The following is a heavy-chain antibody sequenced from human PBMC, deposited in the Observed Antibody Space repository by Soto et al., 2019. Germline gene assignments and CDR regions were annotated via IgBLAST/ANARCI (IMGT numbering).Heavy chain of an antibody. V-gene: IGHV3-74*01. Sequence: GGSLRLSCAASGFTFSSYWMHWVRQAPGKGLVWVSRINSDGSSTSYADSVKGRFTISRDNAKNTLYLQMNSLRAEDTAVYYCARRRGDWSGAFDVWGQGTMVTVSS. CDR2: INSDGSST. CDR1: GFTFSSYW. CDR3: ARRRGDWSGAFDV. D-gene: IGHD2-21*02. J-gene: IGHJ3*01.